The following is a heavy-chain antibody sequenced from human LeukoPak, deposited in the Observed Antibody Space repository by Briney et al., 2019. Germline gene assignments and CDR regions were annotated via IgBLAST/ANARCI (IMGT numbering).Heavy chain of an antibody. CDR2: ISYTGGET. J-gene: IGHJ3*02. D-gene: IGHD5-18*01. Sequence: SATLSLTLTFAAGSFNLCYWSWIRHPPGKGLGWIGYISYTGGETNYNPSLKSRLTISVDTSKNQFSLMLTSVAAAGTVVYYCARQPAATAAFDIWAQGTMVTVSS. CDR3: ARQPAATAAFDI. CDR1: AGSFNLCY. V-gene: IGHV4-59*08.